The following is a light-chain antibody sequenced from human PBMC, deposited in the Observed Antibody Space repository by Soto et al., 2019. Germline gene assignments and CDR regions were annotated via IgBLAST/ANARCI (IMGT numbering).Light chain of an antibody. CDR1: QGLGTN. CDR2: AAS. J-gene: IGKJ1*01. V-gene: IGKV3-20*01. Sequence: VMTQSPATLSVSPGERATLSCRASQGLGTNLAWYQQKPGQGPRLLIYAASTRATGIPDRFSGSGSGTDFTLTISRLEPEDFAVYYCQQYGSSGTFGQGTKVDIK. CDR3: QQYGSSGT.